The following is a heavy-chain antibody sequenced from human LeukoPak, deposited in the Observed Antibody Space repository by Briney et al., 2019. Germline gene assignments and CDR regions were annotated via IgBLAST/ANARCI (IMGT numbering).Heavy chain of an antibody. CDR2: IYYSGST. CDR1: GGSISSYY. J-gene: IGHJ3*01. D-gene: IGHD5-12*01. V-gene: IGHV4-59*08. Sequence: SETLSLTCTVSGGSISSYYWSWIRQPPGKGLEWIGYIYYSGSTNYSPSLKRRVTISVDTSKNQFSLKLSSVTAADTAVYYCARSFYSGYDFVEGMDVWGQGTMVTVSS. CDR3: ARSFYSGYDFVEGMDV.